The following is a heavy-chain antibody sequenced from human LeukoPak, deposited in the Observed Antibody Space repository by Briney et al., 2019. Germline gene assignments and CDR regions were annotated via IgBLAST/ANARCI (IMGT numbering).Heavy chain of an antibody. J-gene: IGHJ4*02. D-gene: IGHD1-26*01. V-gene: IGHV3-21*01. CDR1: GFTFSSYS. CDR3: ARGAGWGATEDY. CDR2: ISSSSYI. Sequence: GGSLRLSCAASGFTFSSYSMNWVRQAPGKGLEWVSSISSSSYIYYADSVKGRFTISRDNAKNSLYLQMNSLRAEDTAVYYCARGAGWGATEDYWGQGTLVTVSS.